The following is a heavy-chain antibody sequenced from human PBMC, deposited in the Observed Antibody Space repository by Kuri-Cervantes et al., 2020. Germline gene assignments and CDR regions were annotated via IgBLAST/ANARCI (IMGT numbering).Heavy chain of an antibody. V-gene: IGHV3-23*01. D-gene: IGHD3-16*01. CDR1: GFTFSSYA. CDR2: ISGSGGST. Sequence: GESLKISCAASGFTFSSYAMSWVRQAPGKGLEWVSAISGSGGSTYYADSVKGRFAISRDNSKNTLYLQMNSLRAEDTAVYYCAPAYGGGSSFDYRGQGTLVTVSS. J-gene: IGHJ4*02. CDR3: APAYGGGSSFDY.